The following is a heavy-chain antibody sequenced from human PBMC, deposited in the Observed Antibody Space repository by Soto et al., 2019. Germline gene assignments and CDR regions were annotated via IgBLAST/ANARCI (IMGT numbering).Heavy chain of an antibody. V-gene: IGHV3-30*04. J-gene: IGHJ4*02. CDR2: ISADGKTE. CDR1: GFIFSSFS. Sequence: GGSLRLSCAASGFIFSSFSLHWVRQAPGKGLEWVAMISADGKTESYAESVKGRFTISRDNDKTTLYLQMNSLRPSDTGVFYCARGRGAIPGVILKGIYYFDHWGQGAQVTVSS. D-gene: IGHD3-16*02. CDR3: ARGRGAIPGVILKGIYYFDH.